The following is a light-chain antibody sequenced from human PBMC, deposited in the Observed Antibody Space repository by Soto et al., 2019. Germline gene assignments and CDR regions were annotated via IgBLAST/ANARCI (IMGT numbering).Light chain of an antibody. Sequence: VIWVTQSPSSLSASTGDRVTISCRVSQGISNRLAWYQQKPGKAPELLISAASTLKSGVPSRFSGGGSGTAFTLTIGCLQSEDFATYYCQQYYNFPWTFGQGTKVEIK. CDR1: QGISNR. V-gene: IGKV1D-8*03. CDR2: AAS. J-gene: IGKJ1*01. CDR3: QQYYNFPWT.